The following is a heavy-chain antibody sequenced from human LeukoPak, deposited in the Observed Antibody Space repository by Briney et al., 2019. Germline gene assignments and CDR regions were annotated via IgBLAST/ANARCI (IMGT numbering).Heavy chain of an antibody. D-gene: IGHD2-2*01. CDR2: INPNSGGT. J-gene: IGHJ4*02. V-gene: IGHV1-2*02. CDR3: ARKSGVGQLLIA. CDR1: GYTFTGYY. Sequence: ASVKVSCKASGYTFTGYYMHWVRQAPGRGLEWMGWINPNSGGTNYAQKFQGRVTMTRDTSISTAYMELSRLRSDDTAVYYCARKSGVGQLLIAWGQGTLVTVSS.